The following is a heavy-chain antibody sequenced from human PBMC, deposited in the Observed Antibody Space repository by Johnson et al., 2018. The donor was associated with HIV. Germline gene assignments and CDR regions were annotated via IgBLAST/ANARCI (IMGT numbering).Heavy chain of an antibody. D-gene: IGHD2-21*01. Sequence: QVQLVESGGGVVQPGGSLRLSCAASGFTFSSYGMHWVRQAPGKGLEWVAFIRYDGSNKYYADSVKGRFTISRDNSKNTLYLQMNSLRAEDTAVYYCARGVKHRLSVVDAFEIWGQGTMVTVSS. CDR2: IRYDGSNK. CDR3: ARGVKHRLSVVDAFEI. J-gene: IGHJ3*02. CDR1: GFTFSSYG. V-gene: IGHV3-30*02.